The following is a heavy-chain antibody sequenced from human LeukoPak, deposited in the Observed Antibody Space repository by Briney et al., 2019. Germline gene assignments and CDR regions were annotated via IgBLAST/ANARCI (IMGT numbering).Heavy chain of an antibody. CDR2: ISGSGGST. Sequence: GGSLRLSCAASGFTFSSYAMSWVRQAPGKGLEWVSAISGSGGSTYYADSVKGRFTISRDNSKNTLYLQMNSRRAEDTAVYYCAKALRYYGSGSYYDYWGQGTLVTVSS. V-gene: IGHV3-23*01. CDR3: AKALRYYGSGSYYDY. D-gene: IGHD3-10*01. J-gene: IGHJ4*02. CDR1: GFTFSSYA.